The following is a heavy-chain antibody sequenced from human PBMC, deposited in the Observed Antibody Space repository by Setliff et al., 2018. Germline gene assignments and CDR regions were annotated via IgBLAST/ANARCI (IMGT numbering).Heavy chain of an antibody. D-gene: IGHD5-18*01. Sequence: ASVKVSCKVSGNRLIEVSMHWVRQAPGKGLEWMGGFDPEDEETIYAQKFQGRVTMTEDTSTDTAYMELSSLRSEDTAVYYCAAIGLYTAMITGVLFDFWGQGTLVTVSS. CDR3: AAIGLYTAMITGVLFDF. J-gene: IGHJ4*02. CDR1: GNRLIEVS. V-gene: IGHV1-24*01. CDR2: FDPEDEET.